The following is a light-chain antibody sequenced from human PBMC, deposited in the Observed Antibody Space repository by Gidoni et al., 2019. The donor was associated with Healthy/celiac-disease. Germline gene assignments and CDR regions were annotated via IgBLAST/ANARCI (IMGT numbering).Light chain of an antibody. CDR2: GAS. CDR3: QQYGSTRIT. J-gene: IGKJ5*01. Sequence: EIVLTQSPGTLSLSPGERATLSCRASQSVSSSYLAWYQQKPGQAPRLLIYGASSRATGIPDRFSGSGSGTDFTLTISRLDPEDFAVYYCQQYGSTRITFXQXTRLEIK. CDR1: QSVSSSY. V-gene: IGKV3-20*01.